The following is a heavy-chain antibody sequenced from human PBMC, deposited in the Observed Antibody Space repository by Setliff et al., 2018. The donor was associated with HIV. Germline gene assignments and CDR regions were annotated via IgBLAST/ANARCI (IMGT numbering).Heavy chain of an antibody. Sequence: SETLSLTCTVSGGSISSGSYYWSWIRQPAGKGLEWIGRFYTSGGTKYNPSLKSRITTSMDSSMNQFSLKLTSVTAADAGVYYCARGRKLTTSRTSFYYGLDVWGPGTTVTVSS. CDR3: ARGRKLTTSRTSFYYGLDV. CDR1: GGSISSGSYY. CDR2: FYTSGGT. J-gene: IGHJ6*02. V-gene: IGHV4-61*02. D-gene: IGHD4-4*01.